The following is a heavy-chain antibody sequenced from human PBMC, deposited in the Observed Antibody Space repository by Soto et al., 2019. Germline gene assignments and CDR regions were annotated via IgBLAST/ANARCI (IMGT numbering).Heavy chain of an antibody. D-gene: IGHD4-17*01. V-gene: IGHV3-23*01. Sequence: RLSLRLSCAASVFSLSSYAMSCDRQAPEKGLEWVAGSSRSGASTYHADYVKGRFTISRDKTKNTTYLQLHRLRAEDTAVYYCAKGSTTLTKYHFDYWRKGPLLTVSS. CDR1: VFSLSSYA. J-gene: IGHJ4*02. CDR3: AKGSTTLTKYHFDY. CDR2: SSRSGAST.